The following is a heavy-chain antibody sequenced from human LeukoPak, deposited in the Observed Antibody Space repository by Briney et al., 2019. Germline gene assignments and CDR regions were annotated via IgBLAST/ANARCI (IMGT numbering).Heavy chain of an antibody. Sequence: PSETLSLTCTVSGYSISSGYYWGWIRQPPGKGLEWIGSIYHSGSTYYNPSLKSRVTISVDTSKNQFSLKLSSVTAADTAVYYCARQTTVVTPDDYWGQGTLVTVS. V-gene: IGHV4-38-2*02. CDR2: IYHSGST. CDR1: GYSISSGYY. J-gene: IGHJ4*02. CDR3: ARQTTVVTPDDY. D-gene: IGHD4-23*01.